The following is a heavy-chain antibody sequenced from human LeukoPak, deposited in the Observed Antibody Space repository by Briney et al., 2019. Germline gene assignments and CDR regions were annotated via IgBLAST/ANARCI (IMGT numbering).Heavy chain of an antibody. CDR1: GFTFSSYA. Sequence: GGSLRLSCAASGFTFSSYAMHWVRQAPGKGLEWVAVISYDGSNKYYADSVKGRFTISRDNSKNTLYLQMNSLRAEDTAVYYCARDRSDGYNFDYWGQGTLVTVSS. V-gene: IGHV3-30-3*01. D-gene: IGHD5-24*01. J-gene: IGHJ4*02. CDR2: ISYDGSNK. CDR3: ARDRSDGYNFDY.